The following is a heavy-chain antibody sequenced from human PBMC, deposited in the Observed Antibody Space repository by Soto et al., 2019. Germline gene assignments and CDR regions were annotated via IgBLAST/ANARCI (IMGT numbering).Heavy chain of an antibody. D-gene: IGHD1-26*01. V-gene: IGHV4-4*07. J-gene: IGHJ4*02. CDR3: ARGSLGPDY. CDR1: SGSLSNYY. Sequence: SETLSLTCTVSSGSLSNYYWSWIRQPAGKGLEWIGRIFPTGNTDYNPSLRSRVTMSVDTSKNQFSLKLNSVTAADTAVYYCARGSLGPDYWGPGTLVTVS. CDR2: IFPTGNT.